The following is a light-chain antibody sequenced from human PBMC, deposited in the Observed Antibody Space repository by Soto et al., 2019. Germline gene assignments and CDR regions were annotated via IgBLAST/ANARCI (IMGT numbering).Light chain of an antibody. CDR3: QQYHKWPTFT. J-gene: IGKJ2*01. V-gene: IGKV3-15*01. CDR2: GAS. CDR1: QTVSSN. Sequence: EIVMTQSPATLSVSPGERATLSCRASQTVSSNLAWYQQKPGQPPRVLIFGASTRATGIPARFSGSGSGTEFTVTISSLQSEDFAVYYCQQYHKWPTFTFGQGTKMEIK.